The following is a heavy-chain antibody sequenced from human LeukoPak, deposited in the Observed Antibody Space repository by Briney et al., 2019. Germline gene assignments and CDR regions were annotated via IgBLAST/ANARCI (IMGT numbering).Heavy chain of an antibody. J-gene: IGHJ6*03. CDR1: GGSISSYY. CDR2: IYTSGST. CDR3: ARTRSGYYDFWSGPLSPYYYYYYMDV. D-gene: IGHD3-3*01. Sequence: PSETLSLTCTVSGGSISSYYWSWIRQPPGKGLEWIGYIYTSGSTNYNPSLKSRVTISVDTSKNQFSLKLSSVTAADTAVYYCARTRSGYYDFWSGPLSPYYYYYYMDVWGKGTTVTVSS. V-gene: IGHV4-4*09.